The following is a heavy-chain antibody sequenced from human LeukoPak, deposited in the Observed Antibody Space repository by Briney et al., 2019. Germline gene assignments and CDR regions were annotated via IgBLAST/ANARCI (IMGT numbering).Heavy chain of an antibody. D-gene: IGHD3-10*02. CDR1: GFTFSNYG. V-gene: IGHV3-23*01. CDR2: VSGSGRTT. CDR3: AELGITMIGGV. J-gene: IGHJ6*04. Sequence: PGGSLRLSCAASGFTFSNYGVSWVRQAPGKGLEWVSGVSGSGRTTYFADSVKGRFTISRDNSKNTVYLQMDSLRAEDTAVYYCAELGITMIGGVWGKGTTVTISS.